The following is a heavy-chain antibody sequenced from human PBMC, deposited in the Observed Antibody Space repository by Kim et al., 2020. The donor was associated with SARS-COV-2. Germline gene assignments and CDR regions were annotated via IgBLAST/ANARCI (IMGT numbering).Heavy chain of an antibody. D-gene: IGHD3-3*01. V-gene: IGHV4-31*03. CDR2: IYYSGST. CDR3: ARGRMTIFGVVTGAFDI. CDR1: GGSISSGGYY. J-gene: IGHJ3*02. Sequence: SETLSLTCTVSGGSISSGGYYWSWIRQHPGKGLEWIGYIYYSGSTYYNPSLKSRVTISVDTSKNQFSLKLSSVTAADTAVYYCARGRMTIFGVVTGAFDIWGQGTMVTVSS.